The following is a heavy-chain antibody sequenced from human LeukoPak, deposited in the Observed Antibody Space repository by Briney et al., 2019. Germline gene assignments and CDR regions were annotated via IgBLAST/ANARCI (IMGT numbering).Heavy chain of an antibody. CDR2: INHSGST. J-gene: IGHJ4*02. D-gene: IGHD3-10*01. CDR1: GGSFSGYY. V-gene: IGHV4-34*01. Sequence: RASETLSLTCAVYGGSFSGYYWSWIRQPPGKGLEWIGEINHSGSTNYNPSLKSRVTISVDTSKNQFSLKLSSVTAADTAVYYCARDRGVLGVIITALLAYWGQGTLVTVSS. CDR3: ARDRGVLGVIITALLAY.